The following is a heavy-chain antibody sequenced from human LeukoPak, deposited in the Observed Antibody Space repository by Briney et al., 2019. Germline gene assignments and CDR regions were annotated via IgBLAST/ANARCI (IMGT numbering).Heavy chain of an antibody. J-gene: IGHJ4*02. D-gene: IGHD5-24*01. CDR2: IYPGDSDT. V-gene: IGHV5-51*01. CDR1: GYSFTSYW. CDR3: ARRHPRWLHAPGGFDY. Sequence: GAYLQTLSNASGYSFTSYWIGWGRQMPGKRGEWMGIIYPGDSDTRYSPSFQRQVTISADKSISTAYLQWSSLKASDTAMYYCARRHPRWLHAPGGFDYWGQGTLVTVSS.